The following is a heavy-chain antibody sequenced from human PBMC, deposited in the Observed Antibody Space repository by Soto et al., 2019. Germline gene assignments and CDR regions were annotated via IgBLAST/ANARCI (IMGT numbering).Heavy chain of an antibody. J-gene: IGHJ6*02. CDR1: GYTFLSYG. CDR3: ARGQQWLGGMDV. D-gene: IGHD6-19*01. CDR2: ISPIFGTA. V-gene: IGHV1-69*13. Sequence: SVKVSCKASGYTFLSYGIIWVRQAPGQGLEWMGWISPIFGTANYAQKFQGRVTITADESTSTAYMELSSLRSEDTAVYYCARGQQWLGGMDVWGQGXTVTVSS.